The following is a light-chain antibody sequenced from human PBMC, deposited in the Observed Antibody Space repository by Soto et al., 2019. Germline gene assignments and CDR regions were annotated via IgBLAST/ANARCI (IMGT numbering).Light chain of an antibody. CDR3: QQYGSSPWT. V-gene: IGKV3-20*01. Sequence: EIVLTQSPGTLPLSPGERATLSCRASQSFSSSYLAWYQQKPGQAPRLLIYGASSRATGIPDRFSGSGSATDFTLTISRLEPEDFAVYYCQQYGSSPWTFGQGTKVEIK. J-gene: IGKJ1*01. CDR1: QSFSSSY. CDR2: GAS.